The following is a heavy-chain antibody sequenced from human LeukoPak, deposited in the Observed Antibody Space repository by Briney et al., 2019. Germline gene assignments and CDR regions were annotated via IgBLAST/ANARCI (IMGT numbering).Heavy chain of an antibody. CDR1: GFPFSAYW. J-gene: IGHJ6*03. V-gene: IGHV3-7*01. CDR2: IKQDGSDK. Sequence: GGSLRLSCAASGFPFSAYWMIWVRQALGKGLQWVADIKQDGSDKFYVDSVKGRFTISRDNAKNSLYLQMNSLRAEDTAVYYCARLYCGAGTCYSYYMDVWGKGTTVTVSS. CDR3: ARLYCGAGTCYSYYMDV. D-gene: IGHD2-15*01.